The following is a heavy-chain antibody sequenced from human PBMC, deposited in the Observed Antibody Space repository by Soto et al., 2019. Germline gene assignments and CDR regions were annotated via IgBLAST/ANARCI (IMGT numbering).Heavy chain of an antibody. CDR1: GGTFSSYA. Sequence: SVKVSCKASGGTFSSYAISWVRQAPGQGLEWMGGIIPIFGTANYAQKFQGRVTITADESTSTAYMELSSLRSEDTAVYYCARVELGVVPAAMAPYGMDVWGQGTTVTVSS. V-gene: IGHV1-69*13. CDR3: ARVELGVVPAAMAPYGMDV. CDR2: IIPIFGTA. J-gene: IGHJ6*02. D-gene: IGHD2-2*01.